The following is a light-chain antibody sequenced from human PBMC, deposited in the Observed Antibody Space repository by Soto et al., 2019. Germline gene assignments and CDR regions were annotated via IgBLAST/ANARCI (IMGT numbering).Light chain of an antibody. CDR1: QSISDS. CDR2: EAS. CDR3: QHNNGYWT. Sequence: DIQMTQSPSTLSASVGDRVTITCRASQSISDSLAWYQQKPGKAPKLLIYEASSLKSGVPSRFSGSRSGTEYTLTSSSLQPDDVATYYCQHNNGYWTFGQGTKVEIK. J-gene: IGKJ1*01. V-gene: IGKV1-5*03.